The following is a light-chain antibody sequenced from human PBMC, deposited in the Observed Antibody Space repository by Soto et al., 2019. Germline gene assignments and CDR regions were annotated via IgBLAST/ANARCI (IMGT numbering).Light chain of an antibody. CDR2: GAS. Sequence: EIVLTQSPGTLSLSPGERATLSCRASQSVSSTYLAWYQQKPGQAPRLLIYGASSRASGIPDRFSGSGSGTDFTLTISRLDHEDFAVYYCQQYGRSSLTFGPGTKVDIK. CDR1: QSVSSTY. J-gene: IGKJ3*01. V-gene: IGKV3-20*01. CDR3: QQYGRSSLT.